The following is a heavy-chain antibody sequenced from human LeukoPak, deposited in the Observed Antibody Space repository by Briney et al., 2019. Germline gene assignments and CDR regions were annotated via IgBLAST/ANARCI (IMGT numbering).Heavy chain of an antibody. CDR3: ARGGTVTTPNY. CDR2: IYYTGST. V-gene: IGHV4-31*03. CDR1: GDSISSGGYY. Sequence: SETLSLTCTLSGDSISSGGYYWSWIRQHPGKGLEWIGCIYYTGSTYYNPSLKSRVTISVDTSKNQFSLNLSSVTAADTAVYYRARGGTVTTPNYWGQGTLVTVSS. J-gene: IGHJ4*02. D-gene: IGHD4-17*01.